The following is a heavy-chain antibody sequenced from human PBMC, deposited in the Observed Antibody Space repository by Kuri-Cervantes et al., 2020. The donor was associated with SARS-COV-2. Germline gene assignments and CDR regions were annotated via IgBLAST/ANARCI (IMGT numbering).Heavy chain of an antibody. CDR3: AREGESFGVVDAFDI. CDR1: GYSISSGYY. J-gene: IGHJ3*02. Sequence: GSLRLSCAASGYSISSGYYWGWIRQPPGKGLEWIGSIYHSGSTYYNPSLKSRVTISVDTSKNQFSRKLTSVTAADTAVYYCAREGESFGVVDAFDIWGQGTMVTVSS. D-gene: IGHD3-10*01. V-gene: IGHV4-38-2*02. CDR2: IYHSGST.